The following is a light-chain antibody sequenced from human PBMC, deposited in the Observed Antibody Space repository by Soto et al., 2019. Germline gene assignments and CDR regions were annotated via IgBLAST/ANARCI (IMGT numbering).Light chain of an antibody. V-gene: IGLV2-14*01. Sequence: QYALTQPASVSGSPGQSITISCTGTSSDLGVYDYVSWYQQHPGKAPKLVIYEVSYRPSGVSTRFSGSKSVNTASLTISGLRAEDEADYYCSSYTSSSTYVFGTGTKLTVL. CDR1: SSDLGVYDY. CDR3: SSYTSSSTYV. J-gene: IGLJ1*01. CDR2: EVS.